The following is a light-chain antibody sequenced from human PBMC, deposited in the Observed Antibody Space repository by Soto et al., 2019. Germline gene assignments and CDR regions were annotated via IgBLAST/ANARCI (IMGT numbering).Light chain of an antibody. V-gene: IGKV3-20*01. Sequence: EIVLTQSPGTLSLSPGERATLSCRASQSVTNNYLAWYQQNPGQAPRLLIYGASSRATGIPDRFSGSGSGTDFTLTISRLEPEDFAVYYCQQYGRSLRTFGQGTKVEIK. CDR2: GAS. CDR3: QQYGRSLRT. CDR1: QSVTNNY. J-gene: IGKJ1*01.